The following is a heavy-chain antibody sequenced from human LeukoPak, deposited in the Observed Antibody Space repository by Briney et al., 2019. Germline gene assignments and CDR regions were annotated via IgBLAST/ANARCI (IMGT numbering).Heavy chain of an antibody. Sequence: AGGSLRLSCAASGFTFSSFGMHWVRRAPGKGLEGVAFMSIDEDGGKTYFADSVKGRFTISRDNAKNTLYLQMNSLRAEDTAVYYCATFQPPGVNYCSSTSCYRGVFDYWGQGTLVTVSS. D-gene: IGHD2-2*02. J-gene: IGHJ4*02. V-gene: IGHV3-33*03. CDR2: MSIDEDGGKT. CDR1: GFTFSSFG. CDR3: ATFQPPGVNYCSSTSCYRGVFDY.